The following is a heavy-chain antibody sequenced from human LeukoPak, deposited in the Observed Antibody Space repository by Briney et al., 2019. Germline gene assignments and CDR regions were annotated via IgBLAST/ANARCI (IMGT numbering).Heavy chain of an antibody. D-gene: IGHD1-1*01. Sequence: PGGSLRLSCEASGFTLSRYWMNWVRQAPGKGLEWVANIKEGGRETDYLDSVEGRFTISRDNAKNSLYLQMNSLTAGDTAVYYCARGPPRGKYYYMDVWGKGTTVTVSS. CDR2: IKEGGRET. V-gene: IGHV3-7*01. CDR1: GFTLSRYW. J-gene: IGHJ6*03. CDR3: ARGPPRGKYYYMDV.